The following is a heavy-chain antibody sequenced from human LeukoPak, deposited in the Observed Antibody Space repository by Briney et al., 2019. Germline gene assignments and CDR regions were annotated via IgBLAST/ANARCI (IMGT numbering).Heavy chain of an antibody. Sequence: SETLSLTCTVSGGSISSSSYYWGWIRQPPGKGLEWIGSIYYSGSTYYNPSLKSRVTISVNTSKNQFSLKLSSVTAADTAVYYCASRIPDCSGGSCYSTFWDYWGQGTLVTVSS. D-gene: IGHD2-15*01. CDR2: IYYSGST. CDR1: GGSISSSSYY. CDR3: ASRIPDCSGGSCYSTFWDY. V-gene: IGHV4-39*01. J-gene: IGHJ4*02.